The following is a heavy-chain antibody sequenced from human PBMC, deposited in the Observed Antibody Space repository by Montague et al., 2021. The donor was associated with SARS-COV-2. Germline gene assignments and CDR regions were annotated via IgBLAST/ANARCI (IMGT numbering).Heavy chain of an antibody. J-gene: IGHJ5*02. CDR3: ASLTLGYCSSTSCYSDWFDP. CDR1: GGSFSGYY. Sequence: SETLSLTCAVYGGSFSGYYWSWIRQPPGKGLEWIGEINHSGSTNYNPSLKSRVTISVDTSKNQFFLKLSYVTAADTAVYYCASLTLGYCSSTSCYSDWFDPWGQGTLVTVSS. CDR2: INHSGST. V-gene: IGHV4-34*01. D-gene: IGHD2-2*02.